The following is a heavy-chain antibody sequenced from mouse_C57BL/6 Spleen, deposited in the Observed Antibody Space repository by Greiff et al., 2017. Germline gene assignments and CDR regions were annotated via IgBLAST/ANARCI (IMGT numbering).Heavy chain of an antibody. J-gene: IGHJ3*01. Sequence: EVKLVESGGGLVKPGGSLKLSCAASGFTFSSYTMSWVRQTPEKRLEWVATISGGGGNTYYPDSVKGRFTISRDNATNTLYLQMGSLRSEDTALYYCARPDSSGDVSWFAYWGQGTLVTVSA. CDR3: ARPDSSGDVSWFAY. V-gene: IGHV5-9*01. D-gene: IGHD3-2*02. CDR1: GFTFSSYT. CDR2: ISGGGGNT.